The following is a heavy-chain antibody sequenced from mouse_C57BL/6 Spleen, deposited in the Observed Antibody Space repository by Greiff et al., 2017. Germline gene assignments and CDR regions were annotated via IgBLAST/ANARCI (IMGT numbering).Heavy chain of an antibody. CDR2: IYPGDGDT. D-gene: IGHD1-1*02. CDR3: ARGWDGYYAMDY. V-gene: IGHV1-80*01. CDR1: GYAFSSYW. J-gene: IGHJ4*01. Sequence: QVQLKQSGAELVKPGASVKISCKASGYAFSSYWMNWVKQRPGKGLEWIGQIYPGDGDTNYNGKFKGKATLTADKSSSTAYMQLSSLTSEDSAVYFCARGWDGYYAMDYWGQGTSVTVSS.